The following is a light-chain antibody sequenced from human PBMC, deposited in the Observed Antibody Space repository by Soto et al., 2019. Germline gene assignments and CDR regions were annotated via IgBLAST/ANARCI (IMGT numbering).Light chain of an antibody. CDR1: SSNIGGNT. CDR2: SND. J-gene: IGLJ2*01. CDR3: ETWDDSLNGPV. Sequence: QSVLTQPPSASGTPGQRVTISCSGSSSNIGGNTVNWYQQLPGTAPKLVIYSNDQRPSGVPDRFSGSQSGTSASLAISGLHSEDEADYYCETWDDSLNGPVFGGGTKVTVL. V-gene: IGLV1-44*01.